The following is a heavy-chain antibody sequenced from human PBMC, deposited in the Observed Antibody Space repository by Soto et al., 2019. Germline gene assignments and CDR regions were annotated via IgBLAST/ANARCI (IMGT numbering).Heavy chain of an antibody. J-gene: IGHJ5*02. D-gene: IGHD6-19*01. CDR1: GFSLSTSEVG. Sequence: QITLKESGPTLVKPTQTLTLTCTFSGFSLSTSEVGVGWIRQPPGKALQWLALVYWDDDKRYSPSLKSRLTITKDTSKNQVILTMTNMDPVDTATYYCAHAPGIAVTTNWFDPWGQGILVTXXS. CDR3: AHAPGIAVTTNWFDP. CDR2: VYWDDDK. V-gene: IGHV2-5*02.